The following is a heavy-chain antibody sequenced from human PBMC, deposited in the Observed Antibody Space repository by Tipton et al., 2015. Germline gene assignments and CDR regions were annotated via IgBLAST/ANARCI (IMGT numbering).Heavy chain of an antibody. CDR2: MS. D-gene: IGHD3-9*01. CDR1: GDIFNNNI. J-gene: IGHJ4*02. V-gene: IGHV1-69*18. Sequence: QVQLVQSGPEVKKPGSSVKISCKISGDIFNNNIFAWVRQAPGRGLEWMGTMSHYAQKFRDRVSITADESARTVYLDLTNLTSLDTAVYYCARTDDIDSWGARYFETWGQGTLVTVSP. CDR3: ARTDDIDSWGARYFET.